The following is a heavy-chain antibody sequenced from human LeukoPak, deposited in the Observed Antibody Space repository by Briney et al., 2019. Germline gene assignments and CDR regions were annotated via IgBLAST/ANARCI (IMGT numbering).Heavy chain of an antibody. CDR2: INPNSGGT. D-gene: IGHD3-3*01. CDR1: GYTFTGYY. J-gene: IGHJ4*02. CDR3: ARDRRFLEWLLPLDS. Sequence: GASVKVSCKASGYTFTGYYMHWVRQAPGQGLEWMGWINPNSGGTNYAQKFQGRVTITRDTSISTAYMELSRLRSDDTAVYFCARDRRFLEWLLPLDSWGQGNLVTVSS. V-gene: IGHV1-2*02.